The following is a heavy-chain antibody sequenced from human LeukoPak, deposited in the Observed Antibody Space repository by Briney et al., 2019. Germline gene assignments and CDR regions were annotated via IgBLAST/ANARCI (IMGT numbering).Heavy chain of an antibody. V-gene: IGHV4-61*01. D-gene: IGHD5-18*01. CDR2: IYYSGST. CDR1: GGSVSSGSYY. J-gene: IGHJ4*02. CDR3: ARDTDTAMTWAY. Sequence: SETLSLTCTVYGGSVSSGSYYWSWIRQPPGKGLEWIGYIYYSGSTNYNPSLKSRVTISVDTSKNQFSLKLSSVTAADTAVYYCARDTDTAMTWAYWGQGTLVTVSS.